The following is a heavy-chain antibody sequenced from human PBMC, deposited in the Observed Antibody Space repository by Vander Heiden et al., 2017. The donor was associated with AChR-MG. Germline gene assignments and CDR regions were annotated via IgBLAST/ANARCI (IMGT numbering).Heavy chain of an antibody. V-gene: IGHV4-34*01. CDR3: AKAYYYDSSGYYYGWFDP. Sequence: QVQPQQWGAGLLKPSETLSLTCAVYGGSFSGYYWRWIRQPPGKGLEWIGEINHSGSTNYNPSLKSRVTISVDTSKNQFSLKLSSVTAADTAVYYCAKAYYYDSSGYYYGWFDPWGQGTLVTVSS. CDR1: GGSFSGYY. CDR2: INHSGST. D-gene: IGHD3-22*01. J-gene: IGHJ5*02.